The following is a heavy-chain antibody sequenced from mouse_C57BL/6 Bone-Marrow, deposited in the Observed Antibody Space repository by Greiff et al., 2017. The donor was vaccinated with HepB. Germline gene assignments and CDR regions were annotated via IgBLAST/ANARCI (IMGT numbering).Heavy chain of an antibody. V-gene: IGHV5-6*02. CDR1: GFTFSSYG. CDR3: ASQFRFDY. CDR2: ISSGGSYT. Sequence: DVMLVESGGDLVKPGGSLKLSCAASGFTFSSYGMSWVRQTPDKRLEWVATISSGGSYTYYPDSVKGRFTISRDNAKNTLYLQMSSLKSEDTAMYYCASQFRFDYWGQGTTLTVSS. J-gene: IGHJ2*01.